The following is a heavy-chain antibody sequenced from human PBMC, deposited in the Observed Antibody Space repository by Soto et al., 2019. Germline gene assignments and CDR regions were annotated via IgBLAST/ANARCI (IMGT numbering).Heavy chain of an antibody. V-gene: IGHV3-30*18. Sequence: QVQLVESGGGVVQPGRSLRLSCAASGFTFSSYGMHWVRQAPGKGLEWVAVISYDGSNKYYADSVKGRFTISRDNSKNTLYLQMNSLRDEDTAVYYCAKDQEWFGELPNWFDPWGQGTLVTVSS. CDR3: AKDQEWFGELPNWFDP. CDR1: GFTFSSYG. CDR2: ISYDGSNK. D-gene: IGHD3-10*01. J-gene: IGHJ5*02.